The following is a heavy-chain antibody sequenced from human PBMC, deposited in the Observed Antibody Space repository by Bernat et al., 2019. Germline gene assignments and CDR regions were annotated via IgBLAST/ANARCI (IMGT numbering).Heavy chain of an antibody. V-gene: IGHV3-33*01. CDR3: ARAGITFGGGPFRPPGVHDY. CDR1: GFTFSSYG. D-gene: IGHD3-16*01. CDR2: IWYDGSNT. J-gene: IGHJ4*02. Sequence: QVQLVESGGGVVQPGRSLRLSCAASGFTFSSYGMHWVRQAPGKGPEWVAVIWYDGSNTDYADSGKGRFTISRDNSTNTLYLQMNSLRAEDTAVYYCARAGITFGGGPFRPPGVHDYWGQGTLVTVSS.